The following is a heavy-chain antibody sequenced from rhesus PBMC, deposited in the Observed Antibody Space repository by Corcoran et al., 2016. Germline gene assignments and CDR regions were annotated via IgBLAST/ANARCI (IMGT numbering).Heavy chain of an antibody. Sequence: EVPLVESGGGLAQPGGSLRLSCAASGFTFSDHYMHWVRPASGKGLEWVSGIRYTGGSTWYADSVKGRFTISRENAKNTLYLQMDSLRVEDTAVYYCAGAWGSGYWGQGVLVTVSS. CDR2: IRYTGGST. D-gene: IGHD5-42*01. V-gene: IGHV3-59*01. CDR3: AGAWGSGY. CDR1: GFTFSDHY. J-gene: IGHJ4*01.